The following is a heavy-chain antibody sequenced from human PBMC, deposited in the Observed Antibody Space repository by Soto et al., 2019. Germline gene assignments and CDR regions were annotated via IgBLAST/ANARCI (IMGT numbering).Heavy chain of an antibody. CDR3: ARGPYYYDSSGYYD. J-gene: IGHJ4*02. CDR1: GGSISSGDYY. Sequence: SETLSLTCTVSGGSISSGDYYWSWIRQPPGKGLEWIGYIYYSGSTYYNPSLKSRVTISVDTSKNQFPLKLSSVTAADTAVYYCARGPYYYDSSGYYDWGQGTLVTVSS. D-gene: IGHD3-22*01. V-gene: IGHV4-30-4*01. CDR2: IYYSGST.